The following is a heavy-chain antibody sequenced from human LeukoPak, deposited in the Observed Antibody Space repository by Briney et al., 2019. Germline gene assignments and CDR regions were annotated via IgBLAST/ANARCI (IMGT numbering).Heavy chain of an antibody. V-gene: IGHV4-61*02. Sequence: SETLSLTXTVSGGSISSGSYYWSWIRQPAGKGLEWIGRIYTSGSTNYNPSLKSRVTISVDTSKNQFSLKLSSVTAADTAAYYCARVAASYYYYMDVWGKGTTVTVSS. CDR1: GGSISSGSYY. CDR3: ARVAASYYYYMDV. D-gene: IGHD5-18*01. CDR2: IYTSGST. J-gene: IGHJ6*03.